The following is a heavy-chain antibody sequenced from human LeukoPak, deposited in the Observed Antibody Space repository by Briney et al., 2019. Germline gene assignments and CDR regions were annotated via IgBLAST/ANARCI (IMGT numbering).Heavy chain of an antibody. CDR1: GGSVSSGSYY. D-gene: IGHD4-17*01. CDR3: ARGAYGDY. V-gene: IGHV4-61*01. CDR2: IYYSGST. Sequence: SSETLSLTCTVSGGSVSSGSYYWSWIRQPPGKGLEWIGYIYYSGSTNYNPSLKSRVTISVDTSKNQFSLKLSSVTAADTAMYYCARGAYGDYWGQGTLVTVSS. J-gene: IGHJ4*02.